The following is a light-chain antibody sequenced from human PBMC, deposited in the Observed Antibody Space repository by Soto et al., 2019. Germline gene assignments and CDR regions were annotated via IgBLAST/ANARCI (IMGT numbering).Light chain of an antibody. CDR1: QNIRSNY. CDR3: QQYDHSPRT. CDR2: GVS. J-gene: IGKJ1*01. Sequence: IVLTQSPGTLSLSPGERATLSCRASQNIRSNYVAWYQQKPGQAPRLLISGVSSRAAGVPDRFSGSGSGTDFTLTISRLEPQDSAVYFCQQYDHSPRTFGQGTKVDIK. V-gene: IGKV3-20*01.